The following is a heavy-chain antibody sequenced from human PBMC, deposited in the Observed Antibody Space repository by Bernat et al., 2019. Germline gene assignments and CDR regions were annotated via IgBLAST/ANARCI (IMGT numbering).Heavy chain of an antibody. V-gene: IGHV4-39*01. CDR3: AGLEYGSSQDYYYYYGMDV. J-gene: IGHJ6*02. CDR2: IYYSGST. CDR1: GGSISSSSYY. D-gene: IGHD6-6*01. Sequence: QLQLQESGPGLVKPSETLSLTCTVSGGSISSSSYYWGWIRQPPGKGLEWIGSIYYSGSTYYNPSHKSRVTISVDTSKNQFSLKLSSVTAADTAVYYCAGLEYGSSQDYYYYYGMDVWGQGTTVTVSS.